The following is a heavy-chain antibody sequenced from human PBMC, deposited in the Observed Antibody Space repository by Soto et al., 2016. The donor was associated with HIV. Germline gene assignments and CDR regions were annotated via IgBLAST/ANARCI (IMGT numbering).Heavy chain of an antibody. Sequence: EVQLVESGGGLVQPGGSLRLSCAASGFTFSSYAMHWVRQAPGKGLEYVSAISSNGGSTYYANSVKGRFTISRDNSKNTLYLQMGSLRAEDTAVYYCARDNKAAAGQGYWGQGTLVTVSS. V-gene: IGHV3-64*01. D-gene: IGHD6-13*01. CDR1: GFTFSSYA. J-gene: IGHJ4*02. CDR2: ISSNGGST. CDR3: ARDNKAAAGQGY.